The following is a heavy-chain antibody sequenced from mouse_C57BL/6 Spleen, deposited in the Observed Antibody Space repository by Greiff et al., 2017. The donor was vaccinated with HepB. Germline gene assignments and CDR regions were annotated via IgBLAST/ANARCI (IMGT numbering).Heavy chain of an antibody. Sequence: EVQVVESGGGLVQPGGSLKLSCAASGFTFSDYYMYWVRQTPEKRLEWVAYISNGGGSTYYPDTVKGRFTISRDNAKNTLYLQMSRLKSEDTAMYYCARLGGYYDYAMDYWGQGTSVTVSS. CDR2: ISNGGGST. CDR3: ARLGGYYDYAMDY. J-gene: IGHJ4*01. D-gene: IGHD2-3*01. V-gene: IGHV5-12*01. CDR1: GFTFSDYY.